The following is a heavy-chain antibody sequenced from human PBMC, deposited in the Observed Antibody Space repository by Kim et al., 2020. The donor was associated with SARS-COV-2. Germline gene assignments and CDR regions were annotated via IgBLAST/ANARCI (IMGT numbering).Heavy chain of an antibody. CDR3: ARDTAAAMDV. D-gene: IGHD6-25*01. Sequence: TTYAPSVKGRFIVSRENSQNSLYLQMNNLKTEDTAVYYCARDTAAAMDVWGQGTTVTVSS. CDR2: T. J-gene: IGHJ6*02. V-gene: IGHV3-72*01.